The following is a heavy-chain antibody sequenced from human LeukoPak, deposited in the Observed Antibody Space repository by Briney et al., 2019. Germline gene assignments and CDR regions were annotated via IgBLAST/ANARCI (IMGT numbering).Heavy chain of an antibody. CDR2: ISAYNGST. CDR1: GYTFTSYG. D-gene: IGHD6-19*01. V-gene: IGHV1-18*04. Sequence: ASVKVSCKASGYTFTSYGISWVRQAPGQGLEWMGWISAYNGSTNYAQKLQGRVTMTTDTSTSTAYMELRSLRSDYTAVYYCASVRGYSSGWYSGGYYYGMDVWGKGTTVTVSS. J-gene: IGHJ6*04. CDR3: ASVRGYSSGWYSGGYYYGMDV.